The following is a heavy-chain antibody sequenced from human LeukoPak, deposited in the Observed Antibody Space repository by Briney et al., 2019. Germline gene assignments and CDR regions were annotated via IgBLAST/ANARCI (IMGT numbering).Heavy chain of an antibody. J-gene: IGHJ3*02. CDR1: GFTVSRNY. CDR2: IYSGGST. Sequence: PGGSLRLSCAASGFTVSRNYMSWVRQAPGKGLEWVSVIYSGGSTYYADSVKGRFTISRDNSKNTLYLQMNSLRAEDTAVYYCARSGYYYRWAFDIWGQGTMVTVSS. V-gene: IGHV3-66*02. CDR3: ARSGYYYRWAFDI. D-gene: IGHD3-22*01.